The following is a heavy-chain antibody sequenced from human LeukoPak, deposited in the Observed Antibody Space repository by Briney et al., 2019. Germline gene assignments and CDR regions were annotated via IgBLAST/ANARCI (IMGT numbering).Heavy chain of an antibody. Sequence: SVNLSCKASGYTFTGYYMHWVRHAPGQGLEWMGWINPNSGRTNYAQKFQGRVTVTRDTSISTAYMELSRLRSDDTAVYYCARGYRSSWYVPDAFDIWGQGTMVTVSS. CDR3: ARGYRSSWYVPDAFDI. CDR2: INPNSGRT. J-gene: IGHJ3*02. D-gene: IGHD6-13*01. CDR1: GYTFTGYY. V-gene: IGHV1-2*02.